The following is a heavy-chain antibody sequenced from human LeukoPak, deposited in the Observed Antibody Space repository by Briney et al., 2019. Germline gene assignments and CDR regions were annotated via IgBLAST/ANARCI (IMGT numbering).Heavy chain of an antibody. CDR1: GFTFSSYA. CDR2: ISGSGGST. Sequence: GGSLRLSCAASGFTFSSYAMSWVRQAPGKGLEWVSAISGSGGSTYYADSVKGRFTISRDDSKNTLYLQINSLRTEDTARYYCAKTHWLLGALDLWGQGTLVTVS. J-gene: IGHJ3*01. D-gene: IGHD6-19*01. CDR3: AKTHWLLGALDL. V-gene: IGHV3-23*01.